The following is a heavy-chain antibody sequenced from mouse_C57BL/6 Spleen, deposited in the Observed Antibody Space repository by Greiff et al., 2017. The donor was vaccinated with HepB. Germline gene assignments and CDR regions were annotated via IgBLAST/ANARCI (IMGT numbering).Heavy chain of an antibody. Sequence: QVQLQQPGAELVKPGASVKLSCKASGYNFTSYWMQWVKQRPGQGLEWIGEIDPSDSYTNYNKKFKGKATLTVDKSSSTAYMQRSSLTSEDSAVYYWAREGYYGGSAYWGQGTLVTVSA. D-gene: IGHD1-1*01. CDR2: IDPSDSYT. V-gene: IGHV1-50*01. J-gene: IGHJ3*01. CDR3: AREGYYGGSAY. CDR1: GYNFTSYW.